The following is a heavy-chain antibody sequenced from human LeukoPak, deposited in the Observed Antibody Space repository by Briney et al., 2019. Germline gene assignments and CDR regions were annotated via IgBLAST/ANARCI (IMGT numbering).Heavy chain of an antibody. V-gene: IGHV3-23*01. CDR3: AKVRGLYYYYGMDV. Sequence: GGSLRLSCAASGFVFSSYAMSWVRQAPGKGLEWVSDISGSGATTSFADSVKGRFTISRDNSKNTLYLQMNNSRAEDTAVYYCAKVRGLYYYYGMDVWGQGTTVTVSS. CDR2: ISGSGATT. J-gene: IGHJ6*02. D-gene: IGHD3/OR15-3a*01. CDR1: GFVFSSYA.